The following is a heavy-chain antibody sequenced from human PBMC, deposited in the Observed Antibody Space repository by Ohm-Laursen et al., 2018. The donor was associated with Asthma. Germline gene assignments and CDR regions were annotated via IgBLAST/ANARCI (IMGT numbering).Heavy chain of an antibody. V-gene: IGHV1-69*13. CDR3: AREPRGYSGSYSTFDY. D-gene: IGHD1-26*01. J-gene: IGHJ4*02. Sequence: SVKVSCKASGGTFSSYAISWVRQAPGQGLEWMGGINPIFGTANYAQKFQGRVTITADESTSTAYMELSSLRSEDTAVYYCAREPRGYSGSYSTFDYWGQGTLVTVSS. CDR1: GGTFSSYA. CDR2: INPIFGTA.